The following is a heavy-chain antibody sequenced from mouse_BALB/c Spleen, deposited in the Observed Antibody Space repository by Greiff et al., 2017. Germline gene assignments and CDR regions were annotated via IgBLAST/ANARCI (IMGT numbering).Heavy chain of an antibody. D-gene: IGHD4-1*02. J-gene: IGHJ2*01. CDR1: GYTFTSYW. CDR2: IAPGSGST. V-gene: IGHV1S41*01. CDR3: ARSTGTLDY. Sequence: DLVKPGASVKLSCKASGYTFTSYWINWIKQRPGQGLEWIGRIAPGSGSTYYNEMFKGKATLTVDTSSSTAYIQLSSLSSEDSAVYFCARSTGTLDYGGQGTTLTVSS.